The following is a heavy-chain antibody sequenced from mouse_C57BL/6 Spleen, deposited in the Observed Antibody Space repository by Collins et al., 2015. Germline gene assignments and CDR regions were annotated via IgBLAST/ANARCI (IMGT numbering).Heavy chain of an antibody. D-gene: IGHD3-2*02. CDR3: TISRLIDY. CDR1: GYTFTDYY. V-gene: IGHV1-26*01. CDR2: INPKNGGT. Sequence: EVQLQQSGPELVKPGASVMISCKASGYTFTDYYMNWVKESHGKSLEWIGYINPKNGGTTYNQKFKGKATLTVDKSSSTGYMELRSLTSEDSAVYYCTISRLIDYWGQGTTLTVSS. J-gene: IGHJ2*01.